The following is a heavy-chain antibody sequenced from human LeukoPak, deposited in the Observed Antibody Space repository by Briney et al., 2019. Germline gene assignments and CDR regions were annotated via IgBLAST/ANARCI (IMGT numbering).Heavy chain of an antibody. D-gene: IGHD3-9*01. CDR3: ARRLADRYSYFDY. CDR1: GGSISSGGYY. J-gene: IGHJ4*02. Sequence: SETLSLTCTVSGGSISSGGYYWSWIRQHRGKGLEWIGYIYYSGSTYYNPSLKSRVTISVDTSKNQFSLKLSSVTAADTAVYYCARRLADRYSYFDYWGQGTLVTVSS. CDR2: IYYSGST. V-gene: IGHV4-31*03.